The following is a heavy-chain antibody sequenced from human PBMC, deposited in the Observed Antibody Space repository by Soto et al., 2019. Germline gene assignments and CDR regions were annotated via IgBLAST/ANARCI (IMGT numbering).Heavy chain of an antibody. CDR3: ARQGYIVVVVAATYYFDY. V-gene: IGHV4-34*01. J-gene: IGHJ4*02. CDR1: GGSFSGYY. CDR2: INHSGST. Sequence: SETLSLTCAVYGGSFSGYYWSWIRQPPGKGLEWIGDINHSGSTNYNPSLKSRVTISVDTSKNQFSLKLSSVTAADTAVYYCARQGYIVVVVAATYYFDYWGQGTLVTVPQ. D-gene: IGHD2-15*01.